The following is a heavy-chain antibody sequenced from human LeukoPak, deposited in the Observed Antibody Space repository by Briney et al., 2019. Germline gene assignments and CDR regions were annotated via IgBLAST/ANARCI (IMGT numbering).Heavy chain of an antibody. CDR3: TRDVVAGLYYYYYYYMDV. D-gene: IGHD6-19*01. CDR1: GFTFGDYA. V-gene: IGHV3-49*03. Sequence: GRSLRLSCTASGFTFGDYAMSWFRQAPGKGLEWVGFIRSKAYGGTTEYAASVKGRFTISRDDSKSIAYLQMNSLKTEDTAVYYCTRDVVAGLYYYYYYYMDVWGKGTTVTVSS. CDR2: IRSKAYGGTT. J-gene: IGHJ6*03.